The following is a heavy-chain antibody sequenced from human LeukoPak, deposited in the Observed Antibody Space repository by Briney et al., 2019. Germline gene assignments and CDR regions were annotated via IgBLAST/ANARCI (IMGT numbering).Heavy chain of an antibody. Sequence: PGGSLRLSCAASGFTFSSYEMNWVRQAPGKGLEWVSYISSSGSTIYYADSVKGRFTISRDNAKNSLYLQMNSLRAEDTAVYSCARGEPRDYPNGFDYWGQGTLVTVSS. CDR1: GFTFSSYE. V-gene: IGHV3-48*03. J-gene: IGHJ4*02. CDR3: ARGEPRDYPNGFDY. CDR2: ISSSGSTI. D-gene: IGHD1-26*01.